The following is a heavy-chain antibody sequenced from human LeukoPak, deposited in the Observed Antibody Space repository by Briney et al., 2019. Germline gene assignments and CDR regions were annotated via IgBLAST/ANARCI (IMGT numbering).Heavy chain of an antibody. J-gene: IGHJ4*02. D-gene: IGHD6-19*01. CDR1: GFTFSSYA. CDR3: AKGSRGWYFFDY. V-gene: IGHV3-23*01. Sequence: GGSLKLSCAASGFTFSSYAMSWVRQAPGKGLEWVSAISGSGGSTYYADSVKGRFTISRDNSKNTLYLQMNSLRAEDTAVYYCAKGSRGWYFFDYWGQGTLVTVSS. CDR2: ISGSGGST.